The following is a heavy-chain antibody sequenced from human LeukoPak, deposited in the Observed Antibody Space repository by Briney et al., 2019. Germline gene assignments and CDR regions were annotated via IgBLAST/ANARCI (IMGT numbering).Heavy chain of an antibody. CDR2: ISGSGGST. CDR3: AKDNWEYDYGEYGNYYYGMDV. J-gene: IGHJ6*02. V-gene: IGHV3-23*01. D-gene: IGHD4-17*01. CDR1: GFTFSSYA. Sequence: PGGSLRLSCAASGFTFSSYAMSWVRQAPGKGLEWVSAISGSGGSTYYADSVKGRFTISRDNYKNTLYLQMNSLRAEDTAVYYCAKDNWEYDYGEYGNYYYGMDVWGQGTTVTVSS.